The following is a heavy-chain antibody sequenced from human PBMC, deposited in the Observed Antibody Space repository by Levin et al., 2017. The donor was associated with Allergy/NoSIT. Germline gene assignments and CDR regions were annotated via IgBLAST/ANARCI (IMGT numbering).Heavy chain of an antibody. Sequence: GASVKVSCAASGFTFSNYWMHWVRQAPGKGLVWVSHINSDGSNTNYADSVKGRFTISRDNVKNTLYLQMNSLRDEDTAVYYCARGGCSSTSCLDNWGQGTLVTVSP. CDR3: ARGGCSSTSCLDN. CDR1: GFTFSNYW. V-gene: IGHV3-74*01. J-gene: IGHJ4*02. CDR2: INSDGSNT. D-gene: IGHD2-2*01.